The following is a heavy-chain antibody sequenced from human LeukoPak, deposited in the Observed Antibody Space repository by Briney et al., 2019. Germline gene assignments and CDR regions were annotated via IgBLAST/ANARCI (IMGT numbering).Heavy chain of an antibody. D-gene: IGHD3-3*01. Sequence: SETLSLTCAVYGGSFSGYYWSWIRQPPGKGLEWIGEINHSGSTNYNPSLKSRVTISVDTSKNQFSLKLSSVTAADTAVYYCARMGVEWYRPYYYYGMDVWGQGTTVTVSS. CDR2: INHSGST. CDR3: ARMGVEWYRPYYYYGMDV. J-gene: IGHJ6*02. V-gene: IGHV4-34*09. CDR1: GGSFSGYY.